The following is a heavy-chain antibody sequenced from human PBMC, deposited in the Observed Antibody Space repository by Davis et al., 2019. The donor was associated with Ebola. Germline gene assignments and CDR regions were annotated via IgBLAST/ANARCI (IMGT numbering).Heavy chain of an antibody. Sequence: ASVKVSCKASGYTFTSYDINWVRQATGRGLEWMGWMNPNSGNTGYAQKFQGRVTMTRNTSISTAYMELSSLRSEDTAVYYCARGRSVGWPDYYYYYGMDVWGQGTTVTVSS. CDR3: ARGRSVGWPDYYYYYGMDV. J-gene: IGHJ6*02. CDR1: GYTFTSYD. D-gene: IGHD5-24*01. V-gene: IGHV1-8*01. CDR2: MNPNSGNT.